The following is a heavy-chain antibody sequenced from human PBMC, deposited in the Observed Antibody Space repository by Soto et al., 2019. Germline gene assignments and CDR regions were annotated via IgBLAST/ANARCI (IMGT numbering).Heavy chain of an antibody. CDR3: ARADCSGDRCHDVYYYGMDV. CDR2: IWYDGSRM. J-gene: IGHJ6*02. Sequence: QVQLVESGGGVVQPGRSLRLSCAASGFTFNSYGMHWVRQAPGKGLEWVAIIWYDGSRMYYADSVKGRFTISRDNSKNTLYVQMNSRRVEATAVYYCARADCSGDRCHDVYYYGMDVWGEGTRFTVSS. D-gene: IGHD2-15*01. CDR1: GFTFNSYG. V-gene: IGHV3-33*01.